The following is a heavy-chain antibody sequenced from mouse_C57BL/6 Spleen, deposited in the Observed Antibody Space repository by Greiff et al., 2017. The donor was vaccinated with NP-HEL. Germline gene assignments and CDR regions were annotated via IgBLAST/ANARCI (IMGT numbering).Heavy chain of an antibody. CDR3: ARSGYDYDDDYYAMDY. D-gene: IGHD2-4*01. CDR2: IDPANGNT. Sequence: EVKLQESVAELVRPGASVKLSCTASGFNIKNTYMHWVKQRPEQGLEWIGRIDPANGNTKYAPKFQGKATITADTSSNTAYLQLSSLTSEDTAIYYCARSGYDYDDDYYAMDYWGQGTSVTVSS. J-gene: IGHJ4*01. V-gene: IGHV14-3*01. CDR1: GFNIKNTY.